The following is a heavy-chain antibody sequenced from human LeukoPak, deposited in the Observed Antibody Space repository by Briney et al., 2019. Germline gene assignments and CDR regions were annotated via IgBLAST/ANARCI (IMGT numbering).Heavy chain of an antibody. CDR2: INSDGSST. CDR3: ARGYRPNWGSTVEDY. CDR1: GFTFSDYW. Sequence: GGSLRLSCAASGFTFSDYWMHWVRQAPGKGLVWVSRINSDGSSTNYADSVKGRFTISRDNAKNTLYLQMNSLRAEDTAVYYCARGYRPNWGSTVEDYWGQGTLVTVSS. V-gene: IGHV3-74*01. J-gene: IGHJ4*02. D-gene: IGHD7-27*01.